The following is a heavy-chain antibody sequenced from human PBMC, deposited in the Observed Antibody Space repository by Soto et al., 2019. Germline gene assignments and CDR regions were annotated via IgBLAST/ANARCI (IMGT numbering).Heavy chain of an antibody. Sequence: PSETLSLTCDVSGVSISSGNWWSWVRQSPEKGLEWIGEVYNDGSVNYHPSLERRVTISVDRSKNQFSLRLSSVTAEDTAVYYCARDLGPTGTTMLWGQGTLVTVSS. CDR1: GVSISSGNW. CDR3: ARDLGPTGTTML. J-gene: IGHJ4*02. CDR2: VYNDGSV. V-gene: IGHV4-4*02. D-gene: IGHD1-7*01.